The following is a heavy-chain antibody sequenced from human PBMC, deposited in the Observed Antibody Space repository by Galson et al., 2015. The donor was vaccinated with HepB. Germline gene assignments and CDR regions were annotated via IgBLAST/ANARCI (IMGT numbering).Heavy chain of an antibody. CDR3: ARSEGFQD. J-gene: IGHJ1*01. Sequence: SLRLSCAASGFTFSSNWMNWVRQAPGKGLEWVANIKQDGSEKSYVDSVKGRFTISRDNAKNSLYLQMNSLKAEDTAVYYCARSEGFQDWGQGTQVTVSS. V-gene: IGHV3-7*03. CDR1: GFTFSSNW. CDR2: IKQDGSEK.